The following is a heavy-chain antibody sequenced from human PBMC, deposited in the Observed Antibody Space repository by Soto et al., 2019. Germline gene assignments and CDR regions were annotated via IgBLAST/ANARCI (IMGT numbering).Heavy chain of an antibody. CDR3: ARATGADKEDY. CDR1: GFTFSNYW. Sequence: EVQLVESGGGLVQPGGSLRLSCAASGFTFSNYWMSWVRQAPGKGLEWVANIKEDGSERYYVDSVKGRFTISRDNAKNSLYLQMNRLRAEDTAVYYCARATGADKEDYWGQGTLVTVSS. CDR2: IKEDGSER. D-gene: IGHD3-10*01. V-gene: IGHV3-7*04. J-gene: IGHJ4*02.